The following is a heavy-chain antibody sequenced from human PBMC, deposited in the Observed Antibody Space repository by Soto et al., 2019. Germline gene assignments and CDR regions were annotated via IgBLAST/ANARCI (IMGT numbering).Heavy chain of an antibody. Sequence: SETLSLTCTVSGGSVSSCSYYWSWIRQPPVKGLEWIGYIYYSGSTNYNPSLKSRVTISVDTSKNQFSLKLSSVTAADTAVYYCARKRGPFDYWGQGTLVNVSS. CDR1: GGSVSSCSYY. J-gene: IGHJ4*02. CDR2: IYYSGST. D-gene: IGHD3-16*01. V-gene: IGHV4-61*01. CDR3: ARKRGPFDY.